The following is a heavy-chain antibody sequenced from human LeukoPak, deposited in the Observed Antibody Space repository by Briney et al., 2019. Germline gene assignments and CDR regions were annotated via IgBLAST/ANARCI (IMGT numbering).Heavy chain of an antibody. D-gene: IGHD2-8*01. CDR1: GYIFTGYY. CDR3: ARDLRSRYCTNGVCYSYYYYYMDV. V-gene: IGHV1-2*02. Sequence: ASVKVSCKASGYIFTGYYIHWVRQAPGQGLEWMGWINPNNGGTNYAQKFQGRVTMTRDTSISTAYMELSRLTSDDTAVYYCARDLRSRYCTNGVCYSYYYYYMDVWGKGTTVTVSS. J-gene: IGHJ6*03. CDR2: INPNNGGT.